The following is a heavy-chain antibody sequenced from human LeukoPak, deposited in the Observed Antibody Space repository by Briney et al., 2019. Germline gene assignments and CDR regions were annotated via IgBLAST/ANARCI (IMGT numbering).Heavy chain of an antibody. D-gene: IGHD6-19*01. J-gene: IGHJ4*02. CDR2: IWYDGSNK. V-gene: IGHV3-33*06. Sequence: GGSLRLSCAASGFTFSSHGMHWVRQAPGKGLEWVAVIWYDGSNKYYADSVKGRFTISRDNSKNTLYLQMNSLRAEDTAVYYCAKGAGQLGWYGGPDYWGQGTLVTVSS. CDR1: GFTFSSHG. CDR3: AKGAGQLGWYGGPDY.